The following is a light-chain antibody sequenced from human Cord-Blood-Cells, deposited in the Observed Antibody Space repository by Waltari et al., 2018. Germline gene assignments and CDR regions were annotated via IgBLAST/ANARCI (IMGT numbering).Light chain of an antibody. Sequence: DIVMTQTPLSLSVTHGQPPAISCRSSQSLLHSAGKTYLYWYLQKPGQSPQLLIYDVSNRLSGVPDRFSGSGSGTDFTLKISRVEAEDVGVYYCMQSIQLPLTFGGGTKVEIK. CDR1: QSLLHSAGKTY. V-gene: IGKV2D-29*02. J-gene: IGKJ4*01. CDR2: DVS. CDR3: MQSIQLPLT.